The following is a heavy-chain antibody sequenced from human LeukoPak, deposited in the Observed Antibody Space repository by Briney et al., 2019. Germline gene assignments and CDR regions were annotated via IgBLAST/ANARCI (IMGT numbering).Heavy chain of an antibody. CDR3: ARDQGFGPTNYYYYGMDV. V-gene: IGHV1-69*04. CDR2: IVPIFGIA. J-gene: IGHJ6*02. D-gene: IGHD3-10*01. Sequence: SVTVSCKASGGTFSSYAISWVRQAPGQGLEWMGRIVPIFGIANYAQKFQGRVTITADKSTSTAYMELSSLRSEDTAVYYCARDQGFGPTNYYYYGMDVWGQGTTVTVSS. CDR1: GGTFSSYA.